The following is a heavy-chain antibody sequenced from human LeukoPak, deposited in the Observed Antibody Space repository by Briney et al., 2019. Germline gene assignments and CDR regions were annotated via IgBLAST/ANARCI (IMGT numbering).Heavy chain of an antibody. CDR3: ARLRAADGTNWFDP. CDR2: INHSGST. J-gene: IGHJ5*02. D-gene: IGHD6-13*01. V-gene: IGHV4-34*01. Sequence: SETLSLTCAVYGGSFSGYYWSWIRQPPGKGLEWIGEINHSGSTNYNPSLKSRVTISVDTSKNQFSLKLSSVTAADTAVYYCARLRAADGTNWFDPWGQGTLVTVSS. CDR1: GGSFSGYY.